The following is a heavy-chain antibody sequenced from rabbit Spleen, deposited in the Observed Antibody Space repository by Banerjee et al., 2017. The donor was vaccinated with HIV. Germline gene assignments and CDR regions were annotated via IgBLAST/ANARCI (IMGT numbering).Heavy chain of an antibody. V-gene: IGHV1S7*01. Sequence: QLVESGGGLVQPGGSLKLSCKASRFDFNTYSMSWGRQAPGKGLEWIGYIEPIFGNTYYANWVNGRFTISSHNAQNTLYLQLSSLTAADTATYFCARGDSSDDYSDVFFSLWGPGTLVTVS. J-gene: IGHJ6*01. D-gene: IGHD2-1*01. CDR1: RFDFNTYS. CDR2: IEPIFGNT. CDR3: ARGDSSDDYSDVFFSL.